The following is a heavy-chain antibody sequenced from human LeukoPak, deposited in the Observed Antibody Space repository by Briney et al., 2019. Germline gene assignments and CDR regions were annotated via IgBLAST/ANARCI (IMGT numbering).Heavy chain of an antibody. V-gene: IGHV3-7*01. Sequence: PGGSLRLSCAASGFTFSSYWMSWVRQAPGKGLEWVANIKQDGSEKYYVDSVKGRFTISRDNAKNSLYLQMNSLRAEDTAVYYCAREKWNRQYYFDYWGQGTLVTVSS. D-gene: IGHD1-1*01. CDR1: GFTFSSYW. CDR2: IKQDGSEK. J-gene: IGHJ4*02. CDR3: AREKWNRQYYFDY.